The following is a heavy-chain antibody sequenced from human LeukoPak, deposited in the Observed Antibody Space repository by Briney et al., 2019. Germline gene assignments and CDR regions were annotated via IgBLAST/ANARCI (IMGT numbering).Heavy chain of an antibody. J-gene: IGHJ6*03. Sequence: GGSLRLSCAASGFTFSSYSMNWVRQAPGKGLEWVSSISSSSSYIYYADSVKGRFTISRDNAKNSLYLQMNSLRAEDTAVYYCARESSDAYYYYMDVWGKGTTVTVSS. CDR3: ARESSDAYYYYMDV. V-gene: IGHV3-21*01. CDR2: ISSSSSYI. D-gene: IGHD6-6*01. CDR1: GFTFSSYS.